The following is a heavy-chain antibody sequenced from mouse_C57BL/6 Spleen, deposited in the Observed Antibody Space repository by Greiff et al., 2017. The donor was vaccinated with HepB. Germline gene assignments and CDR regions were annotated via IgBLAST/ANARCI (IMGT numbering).Heavy chain of an antibody. CDR2: ISYDGSN. CDR3: ARDPYGNGFDY. D-gene: IGHD2-1*01. V-gene: IGHV3-6*01. J-gene: IGHJ2*01. Sequence: DVKLQESGPGLVKPSQSLSLTCSVTGYSITIGYYWNWIRQFPGNKLEWIGYISYDGSNNYNPSLKNRISITRDPSKNQFFLKLNSVTTEDTATYYCARDPYGNGFDYWGQGTTLTVSS. CDR1: GYSITIGYY.